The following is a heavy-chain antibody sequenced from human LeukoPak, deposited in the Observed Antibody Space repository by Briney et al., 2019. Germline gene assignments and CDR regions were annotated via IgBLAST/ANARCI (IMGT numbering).Heavy chain of an antibody. Sequence: PSETLSLTCTVSGASISSYYWSWIRQPPGKGLEWLGYIYYSGSTNYNPSLKSRVTISVDTSKNQFSLKLSSVTAADTAVYYCVGSSGWSPFFDYWGQGTLVTVSS. CDR2: IYYSGST. V-gene: IGHV4-59*01. CDR1: GASISSYY. CDR3: VGSSGWSPFFDY. J-gene: IGHJ4*02. D-gene: IGHD6-19*01.